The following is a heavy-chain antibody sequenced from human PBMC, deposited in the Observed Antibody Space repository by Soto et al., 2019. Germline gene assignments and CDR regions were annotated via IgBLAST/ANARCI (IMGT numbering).Heavy chain of an antibody. CDR2: ISGSGGST. Sequence: HPGGSLRLSCASSGFTFSSYAMSCVRQAPGKGLEWVSAISGSGGSTYYADSVKGRFTISRDNSKNTLYLQMNSLRAEDTAVYYCAKDSSSYDYWGQGTLVTVSS. D-gene: IGHD6-6*01. CDR1: GFTFSSYA. CDR3: AKDSSSYDY. J-gene: IGHJ4*02. V-gene: IGHV3-23*01.